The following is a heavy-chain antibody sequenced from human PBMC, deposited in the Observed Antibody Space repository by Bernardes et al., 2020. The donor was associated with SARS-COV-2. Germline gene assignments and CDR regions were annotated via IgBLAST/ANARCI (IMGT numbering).Heavy chain of an antibody. CDR1: GGSISSYY. CDR2: IYYSGST. V-gene: IGHV4-59*01. CDR3: ARLEGAGGWFHYGMDV. Sequence: SETLSLTCTVSGGSISSYYWSWIRQPPGKGLEWIGYIYYSGSTNYNPSLKSRVTISVDTSKNQFSLKLSSVTAADTAVYYCARLEGAGGWFHYGMDVWGQGTTVTVSS. J-gene: IGHJ6*02. D-gene: IGHD2-8*02.